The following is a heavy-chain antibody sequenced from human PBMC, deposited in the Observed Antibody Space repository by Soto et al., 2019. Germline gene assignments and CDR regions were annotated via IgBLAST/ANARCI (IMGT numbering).Heavy chain of an antibody. CDR2: INPNGGVT. D-gene: IGHD5-12*01. CDR3: ARESGGATATLDYYYFYMDV. CDR1: GDSFNDYY. J-gene: IGHJ6*03. Sequence: QVQLVQSGAEVRKPGASVTVSCRSSGDSFNDYYIHWVRQAPGQGFEWMGWINPNGGVTKYAQKCQGWVSMTRDTSIRTVYMQLNRLRSDDTAVYYCARESGGATATLDYYYFYMDVWGTGTTVTVSS. V-gene: IGHV1-2*04.